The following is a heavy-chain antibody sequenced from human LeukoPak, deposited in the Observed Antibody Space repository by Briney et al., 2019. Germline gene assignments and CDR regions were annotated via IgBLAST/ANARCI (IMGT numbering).Heavy chain of an antibody. J-gene: IGHJ4*02. Sequence: GGSLRLSCAASGFTFSNYVMSWVRQAPRKGLEWVSGISGSSGSTFYADSVKGRFTISRDNSKNTLYLQMNSLRAEDTALYYCARVHGYNSAFDFWGQGTLVTVSS. V-gene: IGHV3-23*01. CDR3: ARVHGYNSAFDF. D-gene: IGHD5-24*01. CDR2: ISGSSGST. CDR1: GFTFSNYV.